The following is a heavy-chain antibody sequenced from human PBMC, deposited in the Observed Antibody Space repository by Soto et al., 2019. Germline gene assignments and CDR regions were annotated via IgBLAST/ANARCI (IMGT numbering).Heavy chain of an antibody. CDR1: GFTFSSYS. Sequence: XESLGLSCAASGFTFSSYSMNWVRQAPGKGLEWVSSISSSSSYIYYADSVKGRFTISRDNAKNSLYLQMNSLRAEDTAVYYCARAGYSYGLSLDVWGQGTTVTVSS. V-gene: IGHV3-21*01. CDR2: ISSSSSYI. J-gene: IGHJ6*02. CDR3: ARAGYSYGLSLDV. D-gene: IGHD5-18*01.